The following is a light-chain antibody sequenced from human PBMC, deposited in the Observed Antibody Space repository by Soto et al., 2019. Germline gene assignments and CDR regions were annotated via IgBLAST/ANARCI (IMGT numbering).Light chain of an antibody. CDR3: QQSYSTFYT. CDR2: AAS. Sequence: DIQMTQSPSSLSASVGDRVTITCRASQSVSSYLNWYQQKPGKAPKLLIYAASRLQSGVPSRFSGSGSGTDFTLTISSLQPEDFATYYCQQSYSTFYTFGQGTKLEIK. CDR1: QSVSSY. V-gene: IGKV1-39*01. J-gene: IGKJ2*01.